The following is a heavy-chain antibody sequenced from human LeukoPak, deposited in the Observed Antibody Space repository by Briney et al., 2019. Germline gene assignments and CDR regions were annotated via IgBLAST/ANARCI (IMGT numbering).Heavy chain of an antibody. J-gene: IGHJ4*02. CDR1: GFSLSNYG. V-gene: IGHV3-33*01. D-gene: IGHD3-22*01. CDR3: ARGRSGWDFDY. Sequence: GGSLRLSCAASGFSLSNYGMHWVRQAPGKGLEWVAVVWYDGSDEYFADSVKGRFAISRDKSKNTLFQQMDSLRAEDTAVYYCARGRSGWDFDYWGQGTLVIVSS. CDR2: VWYDGSDE.